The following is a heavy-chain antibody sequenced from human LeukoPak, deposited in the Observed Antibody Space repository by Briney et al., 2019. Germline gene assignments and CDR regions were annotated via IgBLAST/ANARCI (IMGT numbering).Heavy chain of an antibody. V-gene: IGHV3-21*01. CDR2: IETGP. D-gene: IGHD4-11*01. CDR3: ARSHLLNYGAFDI. CDR1: GFAFSSYA. J-gene: IGHJ3*02. Sequence: PGGSLRLSCAASGFAFSSYAMSWVRQAPGRGLEWVSSIETGPEYADSMKGRITISRDYAKNILYLEMNSLRAEDTAVYYCARSHLLNYGAFDIWGQGTMVTVS.